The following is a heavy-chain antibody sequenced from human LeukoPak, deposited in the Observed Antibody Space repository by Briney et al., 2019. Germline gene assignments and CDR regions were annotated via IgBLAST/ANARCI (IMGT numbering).Heavy chain of an antibody. D-gene: IGHD2-2*01. Sequence: GGSLRLSCAAPGFTFSSYAMHWVRQAPGKGLEWVAVISYDGSNKYYADSVKGRFTISRDNSKNTLYLQMNSLRAEDTAVYYCARQLGYCSSTSCTWGGYYFDYWGQGTLVTVSS. J-gene: IGHJ4*02. V-gene: IGHV3-30*04. CDR3: ARQLGYCSSTSCTWGGYYFDY. CDR2: ISYDGSNK. CDR1: GFTFSSYA.